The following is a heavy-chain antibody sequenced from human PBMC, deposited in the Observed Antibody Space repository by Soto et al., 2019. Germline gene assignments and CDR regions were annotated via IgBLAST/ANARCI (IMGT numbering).Heavy chain of an antibody. CDR3: ASGFSLDV. V-gene: IGHV4-59*01. J-gene: IGHJ6*02. CDR1: GDSISSYY. CDR2: IYYSGNT. D-gene: IGHD5-18*01. Sequence: PSETLSLTCTVSGDSISSYYWSWVRQSPGKGLEWIAYIYYSGNTNNNPSLKSRVTIPVXXXKXXXXLRLTSXTATDTAVYYCASGFSLDVWGQGTTVTVSS.